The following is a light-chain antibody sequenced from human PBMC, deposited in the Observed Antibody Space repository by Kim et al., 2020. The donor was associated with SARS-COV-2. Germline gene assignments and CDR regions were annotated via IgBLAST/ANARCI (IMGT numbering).Light chain of an antibody. CDR1: QSLLHSNGYNY. V-gene: IGKV2-28*01. J-gene: IGKJ2*01. CDR3: MLVLQTPYT. CDR2: LVS. Sequence: DLVMTQSPLSLPVTSGEPASISCWSSQSLLHSNGYNYLDWYLQQPGQSPQLLIYLVSNRASGVPDRFSGSRSGTDFTLKISRVEAEDVGYYCCMLVLQTPYTFGQGTKLEI.